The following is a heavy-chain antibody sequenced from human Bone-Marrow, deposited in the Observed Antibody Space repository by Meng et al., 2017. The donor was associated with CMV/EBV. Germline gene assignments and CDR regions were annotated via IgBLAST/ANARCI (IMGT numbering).Heavy chain of an antibody. J-gene: IGHJ3*02. D-gene: IGHD2-15*01. Sequence: SETLSLTCTASGGSISSSSYYWGWIRQPPGKGLEWIGSIYYSGSTYYNPSLKSRVTISVDTSKNQFSLKLSSVTAADTAVYYCAIAGYSVIGAFDIWGHGTMVTVSS. CDR2: IYYSGST. CDR3: AIAGYSVIGAFDI. CDR1: GGSISSSSYY. V-gene: IGHV4-39*01.